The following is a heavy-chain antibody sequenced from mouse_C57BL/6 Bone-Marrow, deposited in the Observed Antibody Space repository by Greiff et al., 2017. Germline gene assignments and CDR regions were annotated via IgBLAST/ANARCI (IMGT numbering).Heavy chain of an antibody. CDR3: ARSSLIYYYGSSPDY. D-gene: IGHD1-1*01. CDR1: GYAFSSSW. J-gene: IGHJ2*01. CDR2: IYPGDGDT. V-gene: IGHV1-82*01. Sequence: VKLQESGPELVKPGASVKISCKASGYAFSSSWMNWVKQRPGKGLEWIGRIYPGDGDTNYNGKFKGKATLTADKSSSTAYMQLSSLTSEDSAVYFCARSSLIYYYGSSPDYWGQGTTLTVSS.